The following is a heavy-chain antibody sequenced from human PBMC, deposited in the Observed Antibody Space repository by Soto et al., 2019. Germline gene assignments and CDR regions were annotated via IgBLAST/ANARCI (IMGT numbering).Heavy chain of an antibody. J-gene: IGHJ4*02. V-gene: IGHV4-59*01. CDR1: GTSISSYY. D-gene: IGHD1-1*01. Sequence: SETLSLTCTVSGTSISSYYWSWIRQPPGKGLEWIANIHYSGTTNYNPSLASRVTLSVDTSKNQFSLKMTSVTAADRAMYFCARYNSYAIDYWGRGTLGTV. CDR3: ARYNSYAIDY. CDR2: IHYSGTT.